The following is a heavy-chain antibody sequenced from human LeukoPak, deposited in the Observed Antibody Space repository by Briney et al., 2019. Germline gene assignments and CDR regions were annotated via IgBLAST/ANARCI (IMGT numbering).Heavy chain of an antibody. Sequence: GGSLRLSCAASGFTFSSYWMSWVRQAPGKGLEWVAFIRYDGNDKYYADSVKGRFTISRHNSKNTLYLQMSSLKTEDTAVYYCASQGAQQLAPYYYYYMDVWGKGTTVTVSS. D-gene: IGHD6-13*01. J-gene: IGHJ6*03. V-gene: IGHV3-30*02. CDR2: IRYDGNDK. CDR3: ASQGAQQLAPYYYYYMDV. CDR1: GFTFSSYW.